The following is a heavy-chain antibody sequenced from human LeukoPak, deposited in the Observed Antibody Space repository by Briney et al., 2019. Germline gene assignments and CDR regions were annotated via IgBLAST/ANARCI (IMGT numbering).Heavy chain of an antibody. V-gene: IGHV3-30*02. CDR1: GFTFSSYG. CDR3: ARGATMATRHLDY. J-gene: IGHJ4*02. Sequence: GGSLRLSCAASGFTFSSYGMHWVRQAPGKGLEWVAFIRYDGSNKYYADSVKGRFTISRDNSKNTLYLQMNSLRAEDTAVYYCARGATMATRHLDYWGQGTLVTVSS. D-gene: IGHD4-23*01. CDR2: IRYDGSNK.